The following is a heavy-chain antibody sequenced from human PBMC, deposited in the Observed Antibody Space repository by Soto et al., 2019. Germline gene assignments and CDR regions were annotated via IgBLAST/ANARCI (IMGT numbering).Heavy chain of an antibody. CDR2: IYWNDDK. J-gene: IGHJ5*02. D-gene: IGHD3-22*01. CDR3: ARGKYYYHSSDGKNRLDP. V-gene: IGHV2-5*01. CDR1: GFSLNTNGVA. Sequence: QITLKESGPTLVNPTQTLTLTCTFSGFSLNTNGVAVGWIRQPPRKALEWLGFIYWNDDKRYSPSVDSRLTLTKDTSKNEVVLTMTNMDPADTATYYCARGKYYYHSSDGKNRLDPWGQGTLVTVSS.